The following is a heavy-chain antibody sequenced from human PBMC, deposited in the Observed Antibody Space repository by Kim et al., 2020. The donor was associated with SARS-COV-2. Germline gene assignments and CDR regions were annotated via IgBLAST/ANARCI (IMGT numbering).Heavy chain of an antibody. V-gene: IGHV4-59*01. CDR1: GGSISNYY. CDR2: IYYSGST. D-gene: IGHD6-13*01. J-gene: IGHJ5*02. CDR3: SRRRVAAAGTVDWFDP. Sequence: SETLSLTCTVSGGSISNYYWSWIRQPPGKGLEWIWYIYYSGSTNYNPSLRSRVTISVDTSKNQFSLKLTSVTAADTAVYYCSRRRVAAAGTVDWFDPWGQGTLVTVSS.